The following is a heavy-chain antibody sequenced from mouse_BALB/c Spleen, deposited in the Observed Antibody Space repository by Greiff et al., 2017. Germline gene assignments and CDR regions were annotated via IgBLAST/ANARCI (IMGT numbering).Heavy chain of an antibody. D-gene: IGHD2-1*01. CDR2: ISSGGSYT. V-gene: IGHV5-9-4*01. Sequence: EVKLVESGGGLVKPGGSLKLSCAASGFTFSSYAMSWVRQSPEKRLEWVAEISSGGSYTYYPDTVTGRFTISRDNAKNTLYLEMSSLRSEDTAMYYCARYYGNYAMDYWGQGTSVTVSS. CDR3: ARYYGNYAMDY. J-gene: IGHJ4*01. CDR1: GFTFSSYA.